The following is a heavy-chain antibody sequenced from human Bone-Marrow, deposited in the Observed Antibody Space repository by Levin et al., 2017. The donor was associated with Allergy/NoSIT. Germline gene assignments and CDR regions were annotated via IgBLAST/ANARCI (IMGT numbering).Heavy chain of an antibody. J-gene: IGHJ4*02. CDR3: ARLVRYCISTSCYDGFSLGIGAYFDY. D-gene: IGHD2-2*01. CDR2: IYYSGST. Sequence: PSETLSLTCTVSGGSISSYYWSWIRQPPGKGLEWIGYIYYSGSTNYNPSLKSRVTISVDTSKNQFSLKLSSVTAADTAVYYCARLVRYCISTSCYDGFSLGIGAYFDYWGQGTLVTVSS. V-gene: IGHV4-59*01. CDR1: GGSISSYY.